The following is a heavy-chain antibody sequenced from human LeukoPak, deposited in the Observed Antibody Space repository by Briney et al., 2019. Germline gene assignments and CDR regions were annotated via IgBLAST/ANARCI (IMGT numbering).Heavy chain of an antibody. J-gene: IGHJ3*02. CDR1: GFTFSSYS. CDR2: ISSSSSYI. Sequence: PGGSLRLSCAASGFTFSSYSMNWVRQAPGKGLEWVSSISSSSSYIYYADSVKGRFTISRDNAKNSLYLQTNSLRAEDTAVYYCARGPAEVVVVPAAGYNDAFDIWGQGTMVTVSS. D-gene: IGHD2-2*01. V-gene: IGHV3-21*01. CDR3: ARGPAEVVVVPAAGYNDAFDI.